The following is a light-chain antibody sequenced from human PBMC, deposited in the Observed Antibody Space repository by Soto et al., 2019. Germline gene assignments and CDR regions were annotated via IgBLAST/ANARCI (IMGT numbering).Light chain of an antibody. V-gene: IGKV3-11*01. CDR2: DAS. CDR3: HQRSNWPLYT. CDR1: QSVSNY. Sequence: EIVLTQSPATLSLSPGERATLSCRASQSVSNYVAWYQQKPGQAPRLLIHDASNRASGIPARFSGSGSGTAFTLTISSLEPEDFAVYYCHQRSNWPLYTFGQGTKLEIK. J-gene: IGKJ2*01.